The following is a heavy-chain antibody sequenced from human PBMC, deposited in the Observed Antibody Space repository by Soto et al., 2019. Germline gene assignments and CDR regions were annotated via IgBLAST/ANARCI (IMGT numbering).Heavy chain of an antibody. Sequence: ESLKISCKGSGYSFTSYWIGWVRQMPGKGLEWMGIIYPGDSDTRYSPSFQGQVTISADKSISTAYLQWSSLKASDTAMYYCARLDSYGSGGYYYFGKDVWGPGTTVTASS. J-gene: IGHJ6*02. D-gene: IGHD3-10*01. CDR1: GYSFTSYW. CDR2: IYPGDSDT. V-gene: IGHV5-51*01. CDR3: ARLDSYGSGGYYYFGKDV.